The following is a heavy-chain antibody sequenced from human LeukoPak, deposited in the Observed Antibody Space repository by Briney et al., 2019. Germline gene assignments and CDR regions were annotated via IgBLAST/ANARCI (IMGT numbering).Heavy chain of an antibody. D-gene: IGHD3-3*01. CDR2: ISSSGSTI. V-gene: IGHV3-11*04. Sequence: GGSLRLSCAASGFTFSDYYMSWIRQAPGKGLEWVSYISSSGSTIYYADSVKGRFTISRDNAKNSLYLQMNSLRAEDTAVYYCARVRERDFWSGYYTTQYYFDYWGQGTLVTVSS. J-gene: IGHJ4*02. CDR1: GFTFSDYY. CDR3: ARVRERDFWSGYYTTQYYFDY.